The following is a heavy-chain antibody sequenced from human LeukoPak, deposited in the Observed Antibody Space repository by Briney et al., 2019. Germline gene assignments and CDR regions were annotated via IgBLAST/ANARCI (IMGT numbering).Heavy chain of an antibody. D-gene: IGHD3/OR15-3a*01. V-gene: IGHV3-15*01. CDR2: IKSEADGGTA. Sequence: GGSLRLSCAASGFTFSHAWMSWVRQAPGKGLEWVGQIKSEADGGTADYAAPVKGRFTISRDDTKNTLYLQMNSLKVEDTAVYYCSTTSLGGQMLMIWYLDNWGQGTLVTVSS. J-gene: IGHJ4*02. CDR3: STTSLGGQMLMIWYLDN. CDR1: GFTFSHAW.